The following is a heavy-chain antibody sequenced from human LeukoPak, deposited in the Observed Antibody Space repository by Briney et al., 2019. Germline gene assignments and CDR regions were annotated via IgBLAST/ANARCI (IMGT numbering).Heavy chain of an antibody. J-gene: IGHJ4*02. CDR1: XX. CDR3: ARRGGSGRSFDY. D-gene: IGHD3-10*01. V-gene: IGHV4-59*01. Sequence: XXXSXXRXXPXKGLEWIGYIYYSGSTNYNPSLKSRVTISVDTSKNQFSLKVSSVTAADTAVYYCARRGGSGRSFDYWGQGTLVTVSS. CDR2: IYYSGST.